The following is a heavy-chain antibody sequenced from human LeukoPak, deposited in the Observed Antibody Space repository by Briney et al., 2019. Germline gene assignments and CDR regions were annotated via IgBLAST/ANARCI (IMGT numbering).Heavy chain of an antibody. CDR2: ISENGGNT. CDR1: GFTFSSYP. V-gene: IGHV3-64*01. J-gene: IGHJ5*02. Sequence: PGGSLRLPCAASGFTFSSYPMHWVRQAPGKGLEYVSAISENGGNTYYANSVRGRFTISRDNSKNTLYLQMGSLRVEDMAVYYCAREDTPGSNWFDPWGQGTLVTVSS. CDR3: AREDTPGSNWFDP.